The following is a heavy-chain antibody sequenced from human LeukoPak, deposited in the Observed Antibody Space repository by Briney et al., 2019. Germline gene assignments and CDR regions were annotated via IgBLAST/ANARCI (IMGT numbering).Heavy chain of an antibody. J-gene: IGHJ4*02. CDR2: ISWEGQTT. Sequence: GGSLRLSCAASGFTFDDYAMHWVRQAPGKGLEWVALISWEGQTTYYADSVRGRFTISRDNSKNSLYLQMDSLRTEDTAFYYCTRDTDYGSATNYFDSWGQGTLVSVSS. CDR3: TRDTDYGSATNYFDS. D-gene: IGHD3-10*01. V-gene: IGHV3-43*01. CDR1: GFTFDDYA.